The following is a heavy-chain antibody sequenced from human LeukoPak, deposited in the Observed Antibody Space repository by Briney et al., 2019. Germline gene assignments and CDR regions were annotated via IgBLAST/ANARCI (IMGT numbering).Heavy chain of an antibody. J-gene: IGHJ6*02. CDR2: ISWNSGSI. CDR3: AKDTDDLYYYGMDV. Sequence: GGSLRLSCAASGFTFDDYAMHWVRQAPGKGLEWVSGISWNSGSIGYADSVKGRFTISRDNAKNSLYLQMNSLRAEDTALYYCAKDTDDLYYYGMDVWGQGTTVTVPS. V-gene: IGHV3-9*01. D-gene: IGHD3-3*01. CDR1: GFTFDDYA.